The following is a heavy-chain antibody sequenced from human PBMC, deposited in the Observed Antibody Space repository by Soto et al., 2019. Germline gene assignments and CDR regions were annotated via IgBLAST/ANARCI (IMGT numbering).Heavy chain of an antibody. CDR2: ISSTTNYI. V-gene: IGHV3-21*01. J-gene: IGHJ4*02. Sequence: PVGSLRLSCAASGFTFTRYSMNWVRQAPGKGLEWVSSISSTTNYIYYADSMKGRFTVSRDNAKNSVYLEMNSLSAEDTAVYYCARESEDLTSNFDYWGQGT. CDR1: GFTFTRYS. CDR3: ARESEDLTSNFDY.